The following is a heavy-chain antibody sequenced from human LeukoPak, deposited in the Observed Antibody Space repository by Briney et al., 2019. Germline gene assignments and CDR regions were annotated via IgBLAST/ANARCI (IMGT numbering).Heavy chain of an antibody. CDR2: ISGSGEST. CDR1: GFTFDSYA. CDR3: ANGNNWNGDYFYYGMDV. D-gene: IGHD1-1*01. V-gene: IGHV3-23*01. J-gene: IGHJ6*02. Sequence: GGSLRLSCAASGFTFDSYAMSWVRQAPGKGLEWVSAISGSGESTYYADSVRGRFTISRDNSKNTLYLQMNSLRAEDTAVCYCANGNNWNGDYFYYGMDVWGQGTTVTVSS.